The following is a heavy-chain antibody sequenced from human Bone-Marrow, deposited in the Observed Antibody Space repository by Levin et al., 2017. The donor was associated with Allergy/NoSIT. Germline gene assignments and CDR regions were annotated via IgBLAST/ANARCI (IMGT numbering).Heavy chain of an antibody. D-gene: IGHD5-12*01. J-gene: IGHJ6*02. V-gene: IGHV3-33*01. CDR3: ARDIGYEATFYGLDV. CDR2: IWYSGSRQ. CDR1: GFTFTSYG. Sequence: LSLTCAASGFTFTSYGMHWVRQAPGKGLEWVAVIWYSGSRQYYGESVKGRFTISRDSSKNTLILQMNNLTVEDTAVYFCARDIGYEATFYGLDVWGQGTTVTVSS.